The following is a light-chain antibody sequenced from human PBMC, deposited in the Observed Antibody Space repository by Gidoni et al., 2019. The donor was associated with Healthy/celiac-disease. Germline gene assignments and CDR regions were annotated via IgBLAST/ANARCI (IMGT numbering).Light chain of an antibody. J-gene: IGLJ2*01. V-gene: IGLV2-14*01. CDR1: SSDVGGYNY. CDR2: EVS. Sequence: QSALTQPASVPGSPGPSITISCTGTSSDVGGYNYVSWYQQHPGKAPKLMIYEVSTRPSGVSNRFSGSKSGNTASLTISGLQAEDEADYYCSSYTSSSTLVFGGGTKLTVL. CDR3: SSYTSSSTLV.